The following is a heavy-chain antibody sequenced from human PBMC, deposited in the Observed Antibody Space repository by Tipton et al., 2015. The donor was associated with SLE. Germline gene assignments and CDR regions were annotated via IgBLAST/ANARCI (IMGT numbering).Heavy chain of an antibody. D-gene: IGHD3-10*01. CDR1: GFTFSTYA. CDR3: ASEGLLWFGRGLGY. J-gene: IGHJ4*02. V-gene: IGHV3-30*04. CDR2: VSYDGSNK. Sequence: SLRLSCAASGFTFSTYAMHWVRQSPGKGLEWLAVVSYDGSNKYYADSLKGRFTISRDNSKNTLYLQMNSLRPEDTAVYYCASEGLLWFGRGLGYWGQGALVAVSS.